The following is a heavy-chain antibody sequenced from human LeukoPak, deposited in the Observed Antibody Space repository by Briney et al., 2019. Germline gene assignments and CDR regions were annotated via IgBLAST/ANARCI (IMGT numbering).Heavy chain of an antibody. D-gene: IGHD6-19*01. J-gene: IGHJ4*02. Sequence: SETLSLTCTVSGGSISSYYWSWIRQPPGKGLEWIGYIYYSGSTNYNPSLKSRVTISVDTSKNQFSLKLSSVTAADTAGYYCARHAVAVAYPYFDYWGQGTLVTVSS. CDR1: GGSISSYY. V-gene: IGHV4-59*08. CDR3: ARHAVAVAYPYFDY. CDR2: IYYSGST.